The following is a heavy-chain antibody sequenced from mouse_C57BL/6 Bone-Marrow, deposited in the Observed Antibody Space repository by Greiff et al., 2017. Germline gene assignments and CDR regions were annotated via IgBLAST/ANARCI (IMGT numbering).Heavy chain of an antibody. CDR1: GYTFTDYY. Sequence: VQLQQSGPELVKPGASVKISCKASGYTFTDYYMNWVKQSHGKSLEWIGDINPKNGGTSYNQKFKGKATLTVDKSSSTAYMELRCLTTEDSAVYYCARSYYYGRSLYYFDYWGQGTTLTVSS. CDR2: INPKNGGT. D-gene: IGHD1-1*01. CDR3: ARSYYYGRSLYYFDY. V-gene: IGHV1-26*01. J-gene: IGHJ2*01.